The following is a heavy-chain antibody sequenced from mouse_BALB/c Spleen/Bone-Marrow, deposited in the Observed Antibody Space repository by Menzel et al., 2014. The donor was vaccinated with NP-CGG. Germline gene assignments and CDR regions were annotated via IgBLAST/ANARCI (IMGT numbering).Heavy chain of an antibody. CDR1: GFNIKDYY. D-gene: IGHD6-1*01. V-gene: IGHV14-4*02. CDR2: IEPGNGDT. CDR3: NAEHGNYHYFDY. J-gene: IGHJ2*01. Sequence: GQLQQSGAELVRTGASVKLSCTASGFNIKDYYMHWVKQRPEQSLEWIGWIEPGNGDTEYAPKFQGKATMTADTSSNTASLQLSSLTSEDTAVYYCNAEHGNYHYFDYWGQGAPLTVSS.